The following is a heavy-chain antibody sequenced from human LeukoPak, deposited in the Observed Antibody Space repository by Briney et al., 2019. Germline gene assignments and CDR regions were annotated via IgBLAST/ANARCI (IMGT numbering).Heavy chain of an antibody. CDR2: ITSRGGSI. D-gene: IGHD5-12*01. J-gene: IGHJ4*02. CDR1: GFTLSDYY. CDR3: GRDLGYSGSH. Sequence: GGCLRLSCAASGFTLSDYYMSWIRQAPGNGLECVSYITSRGGSIYYADSLKGRFTVSRDNAKNSLYLEINSLRAEDTAVYYCGRDLGYSGSHWGQGILVTVSS. V-gene: IGHV3-11*04.